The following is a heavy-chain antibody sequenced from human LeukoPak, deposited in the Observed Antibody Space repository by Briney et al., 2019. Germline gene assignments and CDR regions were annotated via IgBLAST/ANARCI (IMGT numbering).Heavy chain of an antibody. CDR1: GFTVSSNY. Sequence: GGSLRLSCAASGFTVSSNYMSWVRQAPGKGLEWVSVIYGGGSTYYADSVKGRFTISRDNSKNSLYLQMNSLRAEDTALYYCAKDRRYSSSWIGGGFDYWGQGTLVTVSS. J-gene: IGHJ4*02. D-gene: IGHD6-13*01. CDR3: AKDRRYSSSWIGGGFDY. CDR2: IYGGGST. V-gene: IGHV3-53*05.